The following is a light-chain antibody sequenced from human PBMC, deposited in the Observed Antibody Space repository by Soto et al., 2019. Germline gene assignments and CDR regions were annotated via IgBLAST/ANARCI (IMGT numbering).Light chain of an antibody. V-gene: IGKV3-20*01. CDR1: QSVSSSF. CDR3: QQYGSSPWT. Sequence: EIVLTQSPGTLSLSPGERATLSCRASQSVSSSFVAWFQQKAGQAPRLLIYGTSSRATGIPDRFSGSGSGTDFTLTINRLEPEDFAMYFCQQYGSSPWTFGQGTKVDSK. CDR2: GTS. J-gene: IGKJ1*01.